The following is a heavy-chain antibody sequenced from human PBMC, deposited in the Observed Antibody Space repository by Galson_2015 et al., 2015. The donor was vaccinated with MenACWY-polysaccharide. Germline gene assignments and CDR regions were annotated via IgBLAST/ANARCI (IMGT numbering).Heavy chain of an antibody. CDR3: AGLVSGIPFGWFDP. V-gene: IGHV4-38-2*01. CDR2: IYHSGSS. CDR1: GYSVSSGYY. D-gene: IGHD2-21*02. Sequence: ETMSLTCAVSGYSVSSGYYWGWIRQPPGQGLEWIGSIYHSGSSYYNPSLKSRVTISVDTSKTQFSLKLSSVTAADTAVYYCAGLVSGIPFGWFDPWGQGTLATVSS. J-gene: IGHJ5*02.